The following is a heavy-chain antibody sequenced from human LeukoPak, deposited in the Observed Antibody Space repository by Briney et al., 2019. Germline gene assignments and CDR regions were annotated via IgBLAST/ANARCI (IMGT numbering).Heavy chain of an antibody. D-gene: IGHD4-17*01. Sequence: PGGSLRLSCVASGFMFSDHAFHWVRQSPDKGLEWVALIGSDGSKKYYADSVQGRFTVSRKNSKNTLFLQMNPLNADDTAVYFCARQMTSTGLFDSWGQGTLVTVSS. CDR2: IGSDGSKK. V-gene: IGHV3-30*04. CDR1: GFMFSDHA. J-gene: IGHJ4*02. CDR3: ARQMTSTGLFDS.